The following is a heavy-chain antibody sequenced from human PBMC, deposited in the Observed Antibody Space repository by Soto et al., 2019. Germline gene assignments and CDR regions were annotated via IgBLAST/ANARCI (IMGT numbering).Heavy chain of an antibody. CDR1: GFTFSSYA. Sequence: EVQLLESGGGLVQPGGSLRLSCAASGFTFSSYAMSWVRQAPGKGLEWVSAISGSGGSTYYADSVKGRFTISRDNSKNTLYLQMNSLRAEDTAVYYCAKDLRYCTNGVCLSTPRALAFDIWGQGTMVTVSS. D-gene: IGHD2-8*01. J-gene: IGHJ3*02. CDR3: AKDLRYCTNGVCLSTPRALAFDI. CDR2: ISGSGGST. V-gene: IGHV3-23*01.